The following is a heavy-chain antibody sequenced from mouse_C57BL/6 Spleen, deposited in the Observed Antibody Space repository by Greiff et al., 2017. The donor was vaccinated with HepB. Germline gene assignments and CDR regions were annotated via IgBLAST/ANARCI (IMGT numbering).Heavy chain of an antibody. CDR2: INPSSGYT. CDR3: ASPFYYDYDGFAY. CDR1: GYTFTSYW. V-gene: IGHV1-7*01. Sequence: VQLQQSGAELAKPGASVKLSCKASGYTFTSYWMHWVKQRPGQGLEWIGYINPSSGYTKYNQKCKDKATLTADKSSSTAYMQLSSLTYEDSAVYYCASPFYYDYDGFAYWGQGALVNVAA. J-gene: IGHJ3*01. D-gene: IGHD2-4*01.